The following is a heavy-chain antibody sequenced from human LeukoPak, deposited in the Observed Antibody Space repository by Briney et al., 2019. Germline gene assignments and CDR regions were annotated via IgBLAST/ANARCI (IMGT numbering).Heavy chain of an antibody. D-gene: IGHD3-10*01. CDR1: GGSISSY. CDR3: VNGGSYLTK. V-gene: IGHV4-59*01. CDR2: IYFTGTT. J-gene: IGHJ4*02. Sequence: PSETLSLTCTVSGGSISSYWSWIRQSPGKGLEWIGYIYFTGTTNYNPSLKSRLTTSIDTSRNQFSLKLSSATAADTAIYYCVNGGSYLTKWGQGTLVTVSS.